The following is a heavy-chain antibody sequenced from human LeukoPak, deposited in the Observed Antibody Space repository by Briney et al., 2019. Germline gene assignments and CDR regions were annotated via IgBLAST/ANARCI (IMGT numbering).Heavy chain of an antibody. CDR2: INRDGGEK. J-gene: IGHJ4*02. CDR3: ARAPEGSGSSYYFDY. D-gene: IGHD3-10*01. Sequence: GGSLRLSCAASGFTFSSYWMSWDRQAPGKGLEWVANINRDGGEKYHVDSVKGRFTISRDNAKNSLYLQMNSLRTEDTAIYYCARAPEGSGSSYYFDYWGQGILVTVSS. V-gene: IGHV3-7*01. CDR1: GFTFSSYW.